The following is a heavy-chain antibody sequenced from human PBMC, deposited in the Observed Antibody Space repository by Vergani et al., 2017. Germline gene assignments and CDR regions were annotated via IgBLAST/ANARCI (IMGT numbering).Heavy chain of an antibody. V-gene: IGHV4-4*07. Sequence: QVQLQESGPGLVKPSETLSLTCTVSGGSISSYYWSWIRQPAGKGLEWIGRIYTSGSTNYNPSLKSRVTMSVDPSKNQFSLKLSSVAAADTAVYYCARGLGRVVVVVAAIREDVAFDIWGQGRMVTVSS. CDR1: GGSISSYY. CDR3: ARGLGRVVVVVAAIREDVAFDI. D-gene: IGHD2-15*01. CDR2: IYTSGST. J-gene: IGHJ3*02.